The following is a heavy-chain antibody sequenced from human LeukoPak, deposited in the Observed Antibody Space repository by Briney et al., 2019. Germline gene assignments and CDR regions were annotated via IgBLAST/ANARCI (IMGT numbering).Heavy chain of an antibody. J-gene: IGHJ4*02. V-gene: IGHV4-39*02. D-gene: IGHD2-2*01. CDR1: GGSISSSNYY. CDR3: ARGPTYQPIDY. Sequence: SETLSLTCTVSGGSISSSNYYWGWIRQPPGKGLEWIASIHYSETTYYNPSLKSRVTISVDTSKNHFSLKLSSVTAADTAVYYCARGPTYQPIDYWGQGTLITVSS. CDR2: IHYSETT.